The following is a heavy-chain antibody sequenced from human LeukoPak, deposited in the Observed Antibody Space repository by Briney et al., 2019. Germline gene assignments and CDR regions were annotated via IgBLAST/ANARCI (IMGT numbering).Heavy chain of an antibody. CDR1: GGSISSGGYS. D-gene: IGHD2/OR15-2a*01. Sequence: PSETLSLTCAVSGGSISSGGYSWSWLRQPPGKGLEWIGYIYHSGSTYYNPSLKSRVTISVDRSKNQFSLKLSSVTAADTAVYYCARGSRIKKFDYWGQGTLVTVSS. J-gene: IGHJ4*02. V-gene: IGHV4-30-2*01. CDR3: ARGSRIKKFDY. CDR2: IYHSGST.